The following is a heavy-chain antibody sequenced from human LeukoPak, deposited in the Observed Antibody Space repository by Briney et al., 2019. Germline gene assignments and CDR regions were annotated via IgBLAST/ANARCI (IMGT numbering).Heavy chain of an antibody. V-gene: IGHV1-8*03. CDR1: GYTFTSYD. J-gene: IGHJ6*03. CDR3: ARGLRLPTRARYYYYYMDV. CDR2: MNSNSGNT. Sequence: ASVKVSCKASGYTFTSYDINWVRQATGQGLEWMGWMNSNSGNTGYAQKFQGRVTINRNTSIGTAYVELSSLRSEDTSVYYCARGLRLPTRARYYYYYMDVWGKGTTVTVSS.